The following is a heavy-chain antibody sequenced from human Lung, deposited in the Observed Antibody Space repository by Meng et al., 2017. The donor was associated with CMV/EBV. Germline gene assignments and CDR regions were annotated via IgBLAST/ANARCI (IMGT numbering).Heavy chain of an antibody. V-gene: IGHV4-59*01. Sequence: SETLSLTCTVSGGSISSYYWSWIRQPPGKGLEWIGYIYYSGSTNYNPSLKSRVTISVDTSKNQFSLKLSSVTAADTAVYYCARVSGYYYYGMDVWGQGNTVTVSS. J-gene: IGHJ6*02. CDR3: ARVSGYYYYGMDV. CDR2: IYYSGST. D-gene: IGHD3-3*01. CDR1: GGSISSYY.